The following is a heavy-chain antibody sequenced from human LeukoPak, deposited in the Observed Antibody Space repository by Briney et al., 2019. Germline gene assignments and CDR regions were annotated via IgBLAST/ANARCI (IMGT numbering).Heavy chain of an antibody. CDR3: ASLGY. J-gene: IGHJ4*02. Sequence: GGSLRLSCAGSGFTFSNFWMNWVRQAPGKGLEWVANIKQDGSEKYYVDSVKGRFTISRDNSKNSLFLQMNSLRAEDTAVYYCASLGYWGQGTLVTVSS. V-gene: IGHV3-7*01. CDR2: IKQDGSEK. CDR1: GFTFSNFW.